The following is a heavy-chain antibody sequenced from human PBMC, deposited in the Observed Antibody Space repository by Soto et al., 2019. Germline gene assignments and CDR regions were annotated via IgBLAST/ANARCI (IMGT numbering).Heavy chain of an antibody. Sequence: QVQLVQSGAEVKKPGSSLKVSCKASGGTFSSYAISWVRQAPGQGLEWMGGIIPIFGTANYAQKFQGRVTITADESTSTAYMELSSLRSEDTAVYYCARGAVMKELYCSGGSCYADAFDIWGQGTMVTVSS. D-gene: IGHD2-15*01. J-gene: IGHJ3*02. CDR2: IIPIFGTA. CDR1: GGTFSSYA. CDR3: ARGAVMKELYCSGGSCYADAFDI. V-gene: IGHV1-69*01.